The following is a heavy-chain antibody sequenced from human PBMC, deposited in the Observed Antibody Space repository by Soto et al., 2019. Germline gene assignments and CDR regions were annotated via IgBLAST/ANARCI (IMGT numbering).Heavy chain of an antibody. Sequence: GESLKISCKGSGYSFTSYWISWVRQMPGKGLEWMGRIDPSDSYTNYSPSFQGHVTISADKSISTAYLQWSSLKASDTAMYYCARDPPDNSVIIDYWGQGTLVTVSS. J-gene: IGHJ4*02. CDR1: GYSFTSYW. CDR2: IDPSDSYT. D-gene: IGHD6-19*01. V-gene: IGHV5-10-1*01. CDR3: ARDPPDNSVIIDY.